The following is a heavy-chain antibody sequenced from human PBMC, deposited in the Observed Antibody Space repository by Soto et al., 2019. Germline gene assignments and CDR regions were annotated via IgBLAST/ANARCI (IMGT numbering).Heavy chain of an antibody. CDR2: ISAYNGNT. CDR3: ALDSDNWGPLY. CDR1: GYTFSSYA. V-gene: IGHV1-18*01. D-gene: IGHD7-27*01. Sequence: QVQLVQSGAEVKKPGASVQVYCKASGYTFSSYAISWVRQAPGQGLEWMGRISAYNGNTNYAQNLQGRVTMTTDTSTSTAYMELGNLRSDDTAVYYCALDSDNWGPLYWGQGTLVTVSS. J-gene: IGHJ4*02.